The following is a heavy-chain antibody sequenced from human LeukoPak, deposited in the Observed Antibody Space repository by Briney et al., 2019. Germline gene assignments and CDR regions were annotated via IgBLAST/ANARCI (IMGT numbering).Heavy chain of an antibody. CDR3: AKRTMSAFDS. V-gene: IGHV3-23*01. J-gene: IGHJ4*02. CDR1: GFTFRTYA. CDR2: ISGSGNGT. D-gene: IGHD5-24*01. Sequence: GGSLRLSCTASGFTFRTYAMNWVRQAPGKGLEWLSGISGSGNGTYYADSVKGRFIISRDKSKNTVYLQNNSLTVQHTATYYFAKRTMSAFDSWGQGTLLIVSS.